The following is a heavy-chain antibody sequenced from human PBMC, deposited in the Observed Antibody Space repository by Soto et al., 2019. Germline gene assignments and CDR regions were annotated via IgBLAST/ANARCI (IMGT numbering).Heavy chain of an antibody. V-gene: IGHV4-34*01. CDR2: INHSGST. J-gene: IGHJ4*02. CDR3: ARGPSITMVRGVIKKSPFDY. CDR1: GGSFSGYY. D-gene: IGHD3-10*01. Sequence: PSETLSLTCAVYGGSFSGYYWSWIRQPPGKGLEWIGEINHSGSTNYNPSLKSRVTISVDTSKNQFSLKLSSVTAADTAVYYCARGPSITMVRGVIKKSPFDYSGQGTLVTVSS.